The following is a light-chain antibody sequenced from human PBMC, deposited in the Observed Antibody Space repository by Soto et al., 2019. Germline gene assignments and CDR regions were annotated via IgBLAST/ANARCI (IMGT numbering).Light chain of an antibody. CDR1: QSVSNNY. CDR3: QQYGSSGT. CDR2: GAS. V-gene: IGKV3-20*01. J-gene: IGKJ1*01. Sequence: EIVLTQSPGTLSFSPGERATLSCRASQSVSNNYLAWYQQKPGQAPRLLIDGASNRATGIPDRFSGSGSGTDFTLTISRLEPEDFAVYYCQQYGSSGTFGQGTKVDIK.